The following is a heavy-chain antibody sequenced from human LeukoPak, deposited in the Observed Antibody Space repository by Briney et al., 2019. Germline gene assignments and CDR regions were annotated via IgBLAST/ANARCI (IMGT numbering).Heavy chain of an antibody. D-gene: IGHD3-10*01. CDR1: GGSISSGGYY. Sequence: PSQTLSLTCTVSGGSISSGGYYWSWIRQPPGKGLEWIGYIYYSGSTQYSPSLMSRVIISIDRSKNQFSLKLNSVTAADTAVYYCVGVPPAGVNPDAFDIWGQGTMVTVSS. CDR3: VGVPPAGVNPDAFDI. V-gene: IGHV4-30-2*01. J-gene: IGHJ3*02. CDR2: IYYSGST.